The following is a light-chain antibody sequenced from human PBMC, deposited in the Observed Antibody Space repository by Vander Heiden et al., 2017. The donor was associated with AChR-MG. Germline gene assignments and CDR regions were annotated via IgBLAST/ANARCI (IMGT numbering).Light chain of an antibody. CDR1: SSNIGSNY. CDR3: AAWDDSLSGPWV. CDR2: RNN. Sequence: QSVLTQPPSASGTPGQRVTISCSGSSSNIGSNYVYWHQQLPVTAPNLLIYRNNKRPSGVPARFSGSKSGTSASLAIRGLRSEDEADDYCAAWDDSLSGPWVFGGGTKLTVL. V-gene: IGLV1-47*01. J-gene: IGLJ3*02.